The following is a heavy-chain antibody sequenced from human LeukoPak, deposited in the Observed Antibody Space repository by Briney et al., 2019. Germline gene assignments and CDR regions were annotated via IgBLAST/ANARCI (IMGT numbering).Heavy chain of an antibody. CDR3: VKDGYCSSSTCHLFDY. J-gene: IGHJ4*02. CDR2: ISGSGGIT. CDR1: GFTFSSYA. D-gene: IGHD2-2*03. V-gene: IGHV3-23*01. Sequence: RGGSVRLSCAASGFTFSSYAMTWVRQAPGKGLEWVSVISGSGGITYYADSVKGRFTISRDNSKNTLYLQMNTLRAEDTAVYYCVKDGYCSSSTCHLFDYWVQGTLVTVSS.